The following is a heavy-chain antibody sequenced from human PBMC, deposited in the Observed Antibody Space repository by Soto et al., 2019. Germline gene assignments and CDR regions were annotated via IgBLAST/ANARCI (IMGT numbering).Heavy chain of an antibody. CDR1: GGSISSYY. V-gene: IGHV4-4*07. CDR3: AREVGHITMIVVAYDAFDI. D-gene: IGHD3-22*01. J-gene: IGHJ3*02. Sequence: TSETLSLTCTVSGGSISSYYWSWIRQPAGKGLEWIGRIYTSGSTNYNPSLKSRVTMSVDTSKNQFSLKLSSATAADTAVYYCAREVGHITMIVVAYDAFDIWGQGTMVTVSS. CDR2: IYTSGST.